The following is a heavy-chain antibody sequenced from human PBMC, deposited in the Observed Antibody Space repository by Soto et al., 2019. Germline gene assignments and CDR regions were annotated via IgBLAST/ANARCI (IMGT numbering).Heavy chain of an antibody. V-gene: IGHV3-23*01. D-gene: IGHD6-19*01. CDR3: AKGPVSSGWYAYYFDY. J-gene: IGHJ4*02. CDR1: GFTFSGYA. CDR2: ISGSGGST. Sequence: GGSLRLSCAASGFTFSGYAMSWVRQAPGKGLEWVSAISGSGGSTYYADSVKGRFTISRDNSKNTLYLQMNSLRAEDTAVYYCAKGPVSSGWYAYYFDYWGQGTLVTVSS.